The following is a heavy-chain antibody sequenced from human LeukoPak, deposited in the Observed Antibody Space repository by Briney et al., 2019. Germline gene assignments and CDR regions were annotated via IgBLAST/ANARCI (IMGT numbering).Heavy chain of an antibody. J-gene: IGHJ1*01. D-gene: IGHD2-21*02. Sequence: QPGGSLRLSCVASGFTFGSHWMHWVRQAPGKGLEWVANIWYDGSNKNYADSVKGRFTISRDNSKNTLYLQMNSLRVEDAAVYYCGAYCVGDCYSGQHWGQGTLVTVSS. V-gene: IGHV3-33*01. CDR3: GAYCVGDCYSGQH. CDR2: IWYDGSNK. CDR1: GFTFGSHW.